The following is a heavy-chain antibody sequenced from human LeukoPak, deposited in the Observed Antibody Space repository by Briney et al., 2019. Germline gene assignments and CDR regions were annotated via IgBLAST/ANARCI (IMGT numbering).Heavy chain of an antibody. J-gene: IGHJ4*02. CDR1: GFTFNRYW. V-gene: IGHV3-7*05. D-gene: IGHD4-17*01. CDR3: ARDKTVTTSLDY. Sequence: GGSLRLSCAASGFTFNRYWMNWVRQVPGKGLEWEANINQDGSEKYSVDSVKGRFTISRDNAKNSLYLQMNSLRAEDTAVYYCARDKTVTTSLDYWGQGTLVTVSS. CDR2: INQDGSEK.